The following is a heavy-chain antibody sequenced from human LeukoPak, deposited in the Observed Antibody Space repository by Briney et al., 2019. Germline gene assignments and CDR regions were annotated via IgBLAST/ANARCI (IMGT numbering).Heavy chain of an antibody. Sequence: SETLSLTCTVSGGSFSSYYWSWIRQPAGKGLEWIGRIYTSGSTNYNPSLKSRVTMSVDTSKNQFSLKLSSVTAADTAVYYCARDSGYGSGSYPDYWGQGTLVTVSS. CDR1: GGSFSSYY. J-gene: IGHJ4*02. V-gene: IGHV4-4*07. CDR2: IYTSGST. CDR3: ARDSGYGSGSYPDY. D-gene: IGHD3-10*01.